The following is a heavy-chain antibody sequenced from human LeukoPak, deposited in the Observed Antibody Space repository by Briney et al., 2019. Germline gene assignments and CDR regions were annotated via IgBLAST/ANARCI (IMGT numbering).Heavy chain of an antibody. CDR3: AKEGYYDSSGYYSN. CDR1: GFIFNSYA. V-gene: IGHV3-23*01. CDR2: ISGSGGST. D-gene: IGHD3-22*01. Sequence: GGSLRLSCAASGFIFNSYAMNWVRQAPGKGLEWVSAISGSGGSTYYADSVKGRFTISRDNSKNTLYLQMNSLRAEDTAVYYCAKEGYYDSSGYYSNWGQGTLVTVSS. J-gene: IGHJ4*02.